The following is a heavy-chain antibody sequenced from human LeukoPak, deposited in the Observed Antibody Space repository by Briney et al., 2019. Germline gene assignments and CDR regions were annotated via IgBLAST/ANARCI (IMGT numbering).Heavy chain of an antibody. D-gene: IGHD1-26*01. V-gene: IGHV3-33*01. Sequence: PGGSLRLSCAASGFTFSSYGMHWVRQAPGKGLEWVAVIWYDGSNEYYADSVKGRFTISRDNSKNTLYLQMNSLRAEDTAVYYCARLEWGATGGYFDYWGQGTLVTVSS. CDR1: GFTFSSYG. CDR3: ARLEWGATGGYFDY. CDR2: IWYDGSNE. J-gene: IGHJ4*02.